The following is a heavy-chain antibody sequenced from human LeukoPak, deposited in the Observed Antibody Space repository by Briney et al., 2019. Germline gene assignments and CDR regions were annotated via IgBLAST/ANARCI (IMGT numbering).Heavy chain of an antibody. J-gene: IGHJ4*02. CDR1: GSTFSGNW. CDR3: AREGPRYIVVVPAADY. Sequence: GGSLRLSCVASGSTFSGNWMHWVRQAPGKGLVWVSRIYIDGRNTNYADSVKGRFTISRDNAKNSLYLQMNSLRAEDTAVYYCAREGPRYIVVVPAADYWGQGTLVTVSS. D-gene: IGHD2-2*01. CDR2: IYIDGRNT. V-gene: IGHV3-74*01.